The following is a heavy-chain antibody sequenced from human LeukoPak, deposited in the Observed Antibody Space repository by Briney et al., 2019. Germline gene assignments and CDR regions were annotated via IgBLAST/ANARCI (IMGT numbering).Heavy chain of an antibody. Sequence: SETLSLTCTVPGGSISSSSYYWGWIRQPPGKGLEWIGSIYYSGSTYYNPSLKSRVTISVDTSKNQFSLKLSSVTAADTAVYYCARTPREGSGWYEGSFDYWGQGTLVTVSS. CDR3: ARTPREGSGWYEGSFDY. V-gene: IGHV4-39*07. CDR2: IYYSGST. CDR1: GGSISSSSYY. J-gene: IGHJ4*02. D-gene: IGHD6-19*01.